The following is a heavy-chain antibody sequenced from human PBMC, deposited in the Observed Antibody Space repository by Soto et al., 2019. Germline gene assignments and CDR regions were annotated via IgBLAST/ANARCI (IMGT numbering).Heavy chain of an antibody. CDR3: ARLRCSAVTPAVDAFDS. J-gene: IGHJ3*02. D-gene: IGHD4-17*01. V-gene: IGHV5-51*01. CDR2: IYPGDSDT. Sequence: LGESLKISCKGSGYSFTSYWIGWVRQMPGKGLEWMGIIYPGDSDTRYSPSFQGQVTISADKSISTAYLQWSSLKASDTAMYYCARLRCSAVTPAVDAFDSWGQGTMVTVSS. CDR1: GYSFTSYW.